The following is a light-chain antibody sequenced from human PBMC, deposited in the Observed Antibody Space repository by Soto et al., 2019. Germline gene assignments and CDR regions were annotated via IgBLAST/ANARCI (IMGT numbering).Light chain of an antibody. J-gene: IGLJ2*01. CDR2: EVS. CDR1: SSDVGGYKY. V-gene: IGLV2-14*01. CDR3: NSCTDTTSLI. Sequence: QSALTQPASVSGSPGQSITISCTGTSSDVGGYKYVSWYQQHPGKAPKLIIYEVSNRPSGISNRFSGSNSGNTASLTISGLQAEDEADYYCNSCTDTTSLIFGGGTKLTVL.